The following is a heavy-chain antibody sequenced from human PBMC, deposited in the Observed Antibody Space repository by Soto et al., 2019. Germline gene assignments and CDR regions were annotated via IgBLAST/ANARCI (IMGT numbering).Heavy chain of an antibody. CDR3: ARERYNSGWYDY. D-gene: IGHD6-19*01. V-gene: IGHV1-18*01. Sequence: QVQLVQSGAEVKKPGASVKVSCKASGYSFSTYGISWVRQARGQGLEWMGWISPYNGNTNYAHSLQGRLTVTTDTSPSTAYMGLTSLTSDDTALYYCARERYNSGWYDYWGQGTLVTVSS. CDR1: GYSFSTYG. J-gene: IGHJ4*02. CDR2: ISPYNGNT.